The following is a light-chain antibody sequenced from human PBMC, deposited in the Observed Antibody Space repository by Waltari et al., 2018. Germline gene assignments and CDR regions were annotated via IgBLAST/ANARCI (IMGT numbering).Light chain of an antibody. V-gene: IGLV7-46*01. CDR2: DTT. Sequence: QAVVTQEPSLTVSPGRTVTLTCGSSTGAVTSGHFPYWFQQKPGQAPRTVIYDTTNRHSWTPARFSGSFLGGKAALTLSGAQPEDEAEYYCLLFYSGARVFGGGTKLTVL. CDR3: LLFYSGARV. J-gene: IGLJ3*02. CDR1: TGAVTSGHF.